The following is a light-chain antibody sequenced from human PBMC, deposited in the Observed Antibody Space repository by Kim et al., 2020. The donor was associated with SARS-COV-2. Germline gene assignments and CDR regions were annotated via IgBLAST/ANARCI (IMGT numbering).Light chain of an antibody. CDR2: ATS. CDR1: QSISDY. J-gene: IGKJ3*01. Sequence: ASVGDRVTITCRASQSISDYLNWYQQKPGKAPKLLIYATSSLPGGVPSRFSASGSGTDFTLTISSLQPDDFAIYYCQQTYSSPRTFGPGTKVDIK. V-gene: IGKV1-39*01. CDR3: QQTYSSPRT.